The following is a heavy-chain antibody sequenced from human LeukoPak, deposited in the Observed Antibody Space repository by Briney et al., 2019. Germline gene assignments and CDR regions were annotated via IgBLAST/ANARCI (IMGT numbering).Heavy chain of an antibody. D-gene: IGHD6-19*01. Sequence: KPSETLSLTCTVSGGSISRHYWSWVRQPPGRGLEWIGYIYYSGNTHYNPSLKSRVTISVDTSKNQFSLKLSSVTAADTAVYYCARMAVAVAGPFFDYWGQGTLVTVSS. J-gene: IGHJ4*02. V-gene: IGHV4-59*11. CDR3: ARMAVAVAGPFFDY. CDR1: GGSISRHY. CDR2: IYYSGNT.